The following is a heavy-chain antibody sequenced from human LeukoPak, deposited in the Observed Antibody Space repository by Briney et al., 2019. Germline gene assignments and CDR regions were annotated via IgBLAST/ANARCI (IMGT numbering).Heavy chain of an antibody. J-gene: IGHJ1*01. CDR3: ALSSGGLDFQH. CDR1: GYTFTVYY. V-gene: IGHV1-2*02. D-gene: IGHD2-15*01. CDR2: INPNSGGT. Sequence: ASVKVSCKASGYTFTVYYMHWVRQAPGQGLEWMGWINPNSGGTNYAQKFQGRVTMTRDTSISTAYMELSRLRPDDTAVYYCALSSGGLDFQHWGQGTLVTVSS.